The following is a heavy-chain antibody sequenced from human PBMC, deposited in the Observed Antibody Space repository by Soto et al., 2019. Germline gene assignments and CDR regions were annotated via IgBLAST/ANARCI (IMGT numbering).Heavy chain of an antibody. CDR1: GYNFISYW. D-gene: IGHD3-10*01. V-gene: IGHV5-51*01. Sequence: GESLKISCNASGYNFISYWVAWVRQVPGKGLEWMGIIYPGDSDATYSPSFEGQVTFSVDKSITTAYLQWISLKASDTAVYYCERKACYGSGTYYSDYWGQGTQVTVYS. J-gene: IGHJ4*02. CDR2: IYPGDSDA. CDR3: ERKACYGSGTYYSDY.